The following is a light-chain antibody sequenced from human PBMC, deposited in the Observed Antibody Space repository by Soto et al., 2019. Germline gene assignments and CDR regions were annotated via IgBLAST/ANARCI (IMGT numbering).Light chain of an antibody. V-gene: IGKV3-15*01. J-gene: IGKJ1*01. Sequence: EVVMTQSPATLSVSPGERATLSCRASQSVSSILAWYQQKPGQAPRLLIYGASTRATGIPARFSGSGSGTEFTLTISSLQSEDFAVYYCQQYNNWLPWTFGQGTKVEIK. CDR1: QSVSSI. CDR2: GAS. CDR3: QQYNNWLPWT.